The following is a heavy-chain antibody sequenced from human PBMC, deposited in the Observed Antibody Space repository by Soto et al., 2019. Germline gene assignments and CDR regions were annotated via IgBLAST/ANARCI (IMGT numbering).Heavy chain of an antibody. CDR3: AKVGDSSGYYYWAGTPDPRADAFDI. CDR2: ISGSGGST. J-gene: IGHJ3*02. Sequence: LRLSCAASGFTFSSYAMSWVRQAPGKGLEWVSAISGSGGSTYYADSVKGRFTISRDNSKNTLYLQMNSLRAEDTAVYYCAKVGDSSGYYYWAGTPDPRADAFDIWGQGTMVTVSS. CDR1: GFTFSSYA. V-gene: IGHV3-23*01. D-gene: IGHD3-22*01.